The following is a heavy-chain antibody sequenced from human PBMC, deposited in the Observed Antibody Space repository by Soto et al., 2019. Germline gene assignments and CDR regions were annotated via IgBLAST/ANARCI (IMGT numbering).Heavy chain of an antibody. J-gene: IGHJ6*02. Sequence: GESLKISCKGSGYSFTSYWIGWVRQMPGKGLEWMGIIYPGDSDTRYSPSFQGQVTISADKSISTAYLQWSSLKASDTAMYYCARLYYYDSSGYYPYYYYGMDVWGQRTTVTVSS. CDR2: IYPGDSDT. V-gene: IGHV5-51*01. CDR1: GYSFTSYW. CDR3: ARLYYYDSSGYYPYYYYGMDV. D-gene: IGHD3-22*01.